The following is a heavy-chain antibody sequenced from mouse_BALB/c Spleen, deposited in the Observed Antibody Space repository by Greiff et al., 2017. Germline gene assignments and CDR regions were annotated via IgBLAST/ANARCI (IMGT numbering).Heavy chain of an antibody. Sequence: EVQLVESGGGLVKPGGSLKLSCAASGFTFSSYAMSWVRQTPEKRLEWVASISSGGSTYYPDSVKGRFTISRDNARNILYLQMSSLRSEDTAMYYCAREGRDYWGQGTTLTVSS. CDR1: GFTFSSYA. CDR2: ISSGGST. D-gene: IGHD3-3*01. V-gene: IGHV5-6-5*01. CDR3: AREGRDY. J-gene: IGHJ2*01.